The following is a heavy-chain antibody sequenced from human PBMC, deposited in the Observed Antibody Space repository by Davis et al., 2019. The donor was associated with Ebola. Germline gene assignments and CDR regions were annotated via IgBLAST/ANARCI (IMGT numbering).Heavy chain of an antibody. D-gene: IGHD3-22*01. V-gene: IGHV4-34*01. CDR3: ASSSGYYSPHFDY. J-gene: IGHJ4*02. CDR1: GGSFSGYY. Sequence: MPSETLSLTCAVYGGSFSGYYWSWIRQPPGKGLEWLGEINHSGSTNYNPSLKSRVTISVDTSKNQFSLKLSSVTAADTAVYYCASSSGYYSPHFDYWGQGTLVTVSS. CDR2: INHSGST.